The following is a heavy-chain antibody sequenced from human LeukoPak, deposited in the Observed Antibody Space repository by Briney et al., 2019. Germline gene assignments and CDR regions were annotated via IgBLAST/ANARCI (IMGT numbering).Heavy chain of an antibody. CDR2: ISSSGSTI. J-gene: IGHJ4*02. CDR1: GFTFSSYE. CDR3: AKDAARGAAAGTRGDY. D-gene: IGHD6-13*01. V-gene: IGHV3-48*03. Sequence: GGSLRLSCAASGFTFSSYEMNWVRQAPGKGLEWVSYISSSGSTIYYADSVKGRFTISRDNAKNSLYLQMNSLRAEDTAIYYCAKDAARGAAAGTRGDYWGQGTLVTVSS.